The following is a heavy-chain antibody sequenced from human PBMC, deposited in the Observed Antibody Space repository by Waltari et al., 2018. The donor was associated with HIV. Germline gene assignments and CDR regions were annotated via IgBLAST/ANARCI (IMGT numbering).Heavy chain of an antibody. CDR2: IWYDGKKI. Sequence: QVELVESGGGVVQPGRSLRLSCVESGFSFSGYGIHWVRQAPGRGREWVAIIWYDGKKIHYADSVKGRFTISRDNSKNTLYLQLNSLRVEDTAVYYCAREKGSRGGFYYGMDVWGQGTTVTVTS. CDR3: AREKGSRGGFYYGMDV. CDR1: GFSFSGYG. V-gene: IGHV3-33*01. J-gene: IGHJ6*02. D-gene: IGHD6-25*01.